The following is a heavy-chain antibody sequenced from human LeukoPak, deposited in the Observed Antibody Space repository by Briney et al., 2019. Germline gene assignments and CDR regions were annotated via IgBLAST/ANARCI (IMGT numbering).Heavy chain of an antibody. CDR1: GFTFSTYV. Sequence: GGSLRLSCAASGFTFSTYVMHWVRRAPGKGLEWVAVISSDGSNKDYADSVKGRFTISRDGSKNTLYVEMHSLRTEDTAMYYCAREPAGSGWGYYFDYWGQGTLVTVSS. CDR3: AREPAGSGWGYYFDY. CDR2: ISSDGSNK. J-gene: IGHJ4*02. D-gene: IGHD3-16*01. V-gene: IGHV3-30*01.